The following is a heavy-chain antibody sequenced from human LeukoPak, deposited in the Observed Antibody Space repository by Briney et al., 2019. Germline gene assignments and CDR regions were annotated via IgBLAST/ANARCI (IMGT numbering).Heavy chain of an antibody. CDR1: GGSISSGAYF. CDR2: ISYRGST. CDR3: ARDQGTWWFDP. Sequence: SETLSLTCTVSGGSISSGAYFWTWIRQHPGKGLEWIGYISYRGSTSYNPSLKGRVTISEDTSKTQFSLKLSSVTAADTAVYYCARDQGTWWFDPWGQGTLVTVSS. V-gene: IGHV4-31*03. D-gene: IGHD3-10*01. J-gene: IGHJ5*02.